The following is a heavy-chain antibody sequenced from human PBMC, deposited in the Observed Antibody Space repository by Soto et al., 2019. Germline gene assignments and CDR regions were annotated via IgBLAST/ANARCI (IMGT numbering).Heavy chain of an antibody. J-gene: IGHJ6*02. CDR3: AREQTGAYYYGMDV. V-gene: IGHV1-46*01. CDR1: GYTFTSYY. CDR2: INPSGGST. D-gene: IGHD7-27*01. Sequence: QVQLVQSGAEVQKPGASVKVSCWASGYTFTSYYMHWVRQAPGQGLEWMGVINPSGGSTTYAQRVQARVTMTRDTSTSTVYMELSSLRSEDTALYFCAREQTGAYYYGMDVWGQGTTVTVSS.